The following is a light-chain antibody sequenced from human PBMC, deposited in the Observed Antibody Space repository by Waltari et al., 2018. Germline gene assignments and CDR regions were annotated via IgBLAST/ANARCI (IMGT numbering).Light chain of an antibody. Sequence: QSALTQPASVSGSPGQSVTIFCTGTSNDVGCYNFVSWYQEHPGQAPKLIISDVSDRPSGVSDRFSGSKSGNTASLTISGLQAEDEADYYCSSQSSNNVVLFGGGTKPTVL. CDR3: SSQSSNNVVL. CDR2: DVS. CDR1: SNDVGCYNF. J-gene: IGLJ2*01. V-gene: IGLV2-14*01.